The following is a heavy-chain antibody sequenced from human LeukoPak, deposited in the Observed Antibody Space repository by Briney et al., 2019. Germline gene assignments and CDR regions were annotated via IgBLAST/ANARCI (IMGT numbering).Heavy chain of an antibody. CDR2: INPSGGST. CDR3: ARDRADYYGSGSYYNPGWFDP. J-gene: IGHJ5*02. CDR1: GYTFTSYY. V-gene: IGHV1-46*01. Sequence: ASVKVSCKASGYTFTSYYMHWVRQAPGQGLEWMGIINPSGGSTTYAQKFQGRVTMTRDTSTSTVYMELSSLRSDDTAVYYCARDRADYYGSGSYYNPGWFDPWGQGTLVTVSS. D-gene: IGHD3-10*01.